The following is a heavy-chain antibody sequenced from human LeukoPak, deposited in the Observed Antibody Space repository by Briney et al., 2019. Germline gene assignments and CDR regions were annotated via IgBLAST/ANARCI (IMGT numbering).Heavy chain of an antibody. D-gene: IGHD3-10*01. CDR3: ARDPHYYGSGSYYNGPLTTDGMDV. Sequence: GASVKVSCKASGYTFTSYGISWVRQAPGQGLEWMGWISAYNGNTNYAQKLQGRVTMTTDTSTSTAYMELRSLRSDDTAVYYCARDPHYYGSGSYYNGPLTTDGMDVWGQGTTVTVSS. V-gene: IGHV1-18*01. J-gene: IGHJ6*02. CDR1: GYTFTSYG. CDR2: ISAYNGNT.